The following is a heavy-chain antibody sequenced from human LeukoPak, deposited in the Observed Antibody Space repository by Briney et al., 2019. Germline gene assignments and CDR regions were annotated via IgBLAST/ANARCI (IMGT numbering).Heavy chain of an antibody. D-gene: IGHD2-15*01. CDR1: GGSISSSSYY. J-gene: IGHJ6*03. V-gene: IGHV4-39*07. Sequence: PSETLSLTCTVSGGSISSSSYYWGWIRQPPGKRLEWIGSINYSGSTYYNPSLKSRVTISVDRSKNQFSLKLSSVPAADTAVYYCARGYCSGGSCYSSYYYSYMDVWGKGTTVTVSS. CDR3: ARGYCSGGSCYSSYYYSYMDV. CDR2: INYSGST.